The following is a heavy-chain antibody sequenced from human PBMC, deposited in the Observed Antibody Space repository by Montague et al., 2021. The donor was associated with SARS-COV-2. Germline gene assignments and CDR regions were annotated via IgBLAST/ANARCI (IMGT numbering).Heavy chain of an antibody. J-gene: IGHJ6*02. V-gene: IGHV4-59*01. CDR2: IYYSGST. CDR1: GGSINSYY. D-gene: IGHD6-19*01. CDR3: AGRPTPSYSSGWYLFYYAMDV. Sequence: SATPSLTCAVSGGSINSYYWSWIRQPPGKGLEWIGYIYYSGSTIYNPSLKSRVTISIDTSKNQFSLKLNSVTAADTAVYYCAGRPTPSYSSGWYLFYYAMDVWGQGTTVTVSS.